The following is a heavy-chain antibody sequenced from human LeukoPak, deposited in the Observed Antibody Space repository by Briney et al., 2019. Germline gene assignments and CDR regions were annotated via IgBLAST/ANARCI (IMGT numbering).Heavy chain of an antibody. CDR1: GYTFTIYG. Sequence: ASVKVSCKASGYTFTIYGITWVRQAPGQGLEWMGWISPEGGDTHYAQRFQGRVTMTRDTSISTAYMELTSLSSDDTAVYYCARNYGHNSKYFDFWGQGTLVTVSS. J-gene: IGHJ4*02. CDR2: ISPEGGDT. V-gene: IGHV1-18*01. CDR3: ARNYGHNSKYFDF. D-gene: IGHD4-17*01.